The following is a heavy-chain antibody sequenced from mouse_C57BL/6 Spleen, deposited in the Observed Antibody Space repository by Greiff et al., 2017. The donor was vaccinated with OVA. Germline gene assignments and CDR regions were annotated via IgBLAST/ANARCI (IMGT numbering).Heavy chain of an antibody. D-gene: IGHD1-1*01. CDR3: ARGAYYYGSSEYFDV. CDR2: IHPNSGST. CDR1: GYTFTSYW. Sequence: QVQLQQSGAELVKPGASVKLSCKASGYTFTSYWMHWVKQRPGQGLEWIGMIHPNSGSTNYNEKFKSKATLTVDKSSSTAYMQLSSLTSEDSAVYYCARGAYYYGSSEYFDVWGTGTTVTVSS. J-gene: IGHJ1*03. V-gene: IGHV1-64*01.